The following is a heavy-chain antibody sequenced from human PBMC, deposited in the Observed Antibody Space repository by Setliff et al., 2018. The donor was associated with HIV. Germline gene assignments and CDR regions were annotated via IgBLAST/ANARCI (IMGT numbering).Heavy chain of an antibody. V-gene: IGHV3-21*01. CDR3: ARDREVRWQRLDYYYYGLDV. CDR2: ISDRSSNV. Sequence: PGGSLRLSCTASGFTFTTYAMAWVRQAPGKGLEWVSSISDRSSNVHYTDSVKGRFTISRDNARNPLYLQMNNLRAEDTAVYWCARDREVRWQRLDYYYYGLDVWGQGTTVTVSS. J-gene: IGHJ6*02. CDR1: GFTFTTYA. D-gene: IGHD6-25*01.